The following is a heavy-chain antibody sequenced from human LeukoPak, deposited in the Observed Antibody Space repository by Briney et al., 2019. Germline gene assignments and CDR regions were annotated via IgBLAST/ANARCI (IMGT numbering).Heavy chain of an antibody. CDR2: INPNSDGT. J-gene: IGHJ4*02. CDR3: ARDLGRYCSSTSCWGYYFDY. D-gene: IGHD2-2*01. V-gene: IGHV1-2*02. CDR1: GYTFTGYY. Sequence: GASVKVSCKASGYTFTGYYMHWVRQAPGQGLEWMGWINPNSDGTNYAQKFQGRVTMTRDTSISTAYMELSRLRSDDTAVYYCARDLGRYCSSTSCWGYYFDYWGQGTLVTVSS.